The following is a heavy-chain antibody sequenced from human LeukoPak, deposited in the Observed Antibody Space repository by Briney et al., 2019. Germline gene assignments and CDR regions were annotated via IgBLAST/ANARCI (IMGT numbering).Heavy chain of an antibody. D-gene: IGHD3-10*01. Sequence: GGSLRLSCAASGFTFSSYSMNWVRQAPGKGLEWVSSISSSSSYIYYADSVKGRFTISRDNAKNSLYLQMNSLRAEDTAVYYCASLRVYGSGSSPFDYWGQGTLVTVSS. V-gene: IGHV3-21*01. J-gene: IGHJ4*02. CDR3: ASLRVYGSGSSPFDY. CDR1: GFTFSSYS. CDR2: ISSSSSYI.